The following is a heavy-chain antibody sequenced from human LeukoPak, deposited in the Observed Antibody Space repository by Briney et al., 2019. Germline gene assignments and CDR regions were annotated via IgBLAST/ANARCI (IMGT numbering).Heavy chain of an antibody. J-gene: IGHJ4*02. CDR3: ARVLRDGHNDPFDN. Sequence: SETLSLTCTVSGGSISSSSYFWGWIRQPPGRGLEWIASVFYTGGTYYSPSLKSRVTISVDTSKNQFSLRLTSVTAADAAVYYCARVLRDGHNDPFDNWGQGTLVTVSS. CDR1: GGSISSSSYF. V-gene: IGHV4-39*01. CDR2: VFYTGGT. D-gene: IGHD5-24*01.